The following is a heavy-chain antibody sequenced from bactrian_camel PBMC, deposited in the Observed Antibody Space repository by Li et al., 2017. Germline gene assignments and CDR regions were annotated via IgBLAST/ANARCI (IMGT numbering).Heavy chain of an antibody. D-gene: IGHD5*01. CDR3: AAYRPATPGPCVLSPWLVYNY. Sequence: HVQLVESGGGSVQAGGSLRLSCAISGRSNENYFLAWFRQPPGKEREGVAAMYTGFGGGNIYYGDSVKGRFTISQDNAKKSFSLHMENLKPDDTAMYTCAAYRPATPGPCVLSPWLVYNYRGQGTQVTVS. CDR2: MYTGFGGGNI. V-gene: IGHV3S45*01. CDR1: GRSNENYF. J-gene: IGHJ4*01.